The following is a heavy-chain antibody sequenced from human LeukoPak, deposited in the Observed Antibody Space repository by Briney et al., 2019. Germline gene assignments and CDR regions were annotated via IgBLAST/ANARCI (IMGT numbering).Heavy chain of an antibody. CDR2: VHYSGGT. CDR3: ASAIVGYALTGVNVEYFQD. D-gene: IGHD3-9*01. CDR1: GVSISGHY. Sequence: SETLSLTCIVSGVSISGHYWSWVRQPPGKGLEWIGYVHYSGGTNYNPSLTSRVTISVDTSKNQFSLQLRAVTAADTAVYYCASAIVGYALTGVNVEYFQDWGQGTLVPVS. J-gene: IGHJ1*01. V-gene: IGHV4-59*11.